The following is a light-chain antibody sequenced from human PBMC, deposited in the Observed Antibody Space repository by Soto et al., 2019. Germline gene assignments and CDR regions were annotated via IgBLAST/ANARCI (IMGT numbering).Light chain of an antibody. Sequence: ESVLTQSPGVLSMYPGERATLSCRASQSVSSSYLAWYQQKPGQAPRLLIYGASSRATGIPDRFSGSGSGTDFTLTISRLEPEDFAMYYCQQYGSSPWKFGQGTKVDIK. CDR1: QSVSSSY. V-gene: IGKV3-20*01. J-gene: IGKJ1*01. CDR2: GAS. CDR3: QQYGSSPWK.